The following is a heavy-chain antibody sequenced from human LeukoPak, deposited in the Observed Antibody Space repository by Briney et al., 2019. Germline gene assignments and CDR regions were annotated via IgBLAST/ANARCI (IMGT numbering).Heavy chain of an antibody. D-gene: IGHD2-2*02. CDR2: IKSKTDGGTT. CDR3: TTRIYCSSTSCYTGG. V-gene: IGHV3-15*01. Sequence: GGSLRLSCAASGFTFSSYAMSWVRQAPGKGLEWVGRIKSKTDGGTTDYAAPVKGRFTISRDDSKNTLYLQMNSLKTEDTAVYYCTTRIYCSSTSCYTGGWGQGTLVTVSS. CDR1: GFTFSSYA. J-gene: IGHJ4*02.